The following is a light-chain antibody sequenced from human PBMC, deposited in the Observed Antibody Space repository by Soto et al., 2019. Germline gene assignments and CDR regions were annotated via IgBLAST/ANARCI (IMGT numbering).Light chain of an antibody. J-gene: IGKJ2*01. CDR3: QQYGSSPPYT. V-gene: IGKV3-20*01. Sequence: EIVLTQSPGTLSLSPGERATLSCRASQSVSSSYLAWYQQKPGQAPRLLIHGASSKATGIPDRLIGSGSGTDFTLTISSLEPEDFAVYYGQQYGSSPPYTFGQGTKLEIK. CDR1: QSVSSSY. CDR2: GAS.